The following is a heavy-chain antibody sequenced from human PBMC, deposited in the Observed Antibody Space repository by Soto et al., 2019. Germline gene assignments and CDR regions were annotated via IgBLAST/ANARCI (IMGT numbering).Heavy chain of an antibody. Sequence: QVQLVQSGAEVKKPGSSVKVSCKASGGTFSSYAISWVRQAPGHGLEWMGGIIPIFGTANYAQKFQGRVTITADKSTSTAYMELSSLGSEDTAVYYCVRDIHTPPSYCSGGSCYSSFDYWGQGTLVTVSS. J-gene: IGHJ4*02. CDR1: GGTFSSYA. D-gene: IGHD2-15*01. V-gene: IGHV1-69*06. CDR2: IIPIFGTA. CDR3: VRDIHTPPSYCSGGSCYSSFDY.